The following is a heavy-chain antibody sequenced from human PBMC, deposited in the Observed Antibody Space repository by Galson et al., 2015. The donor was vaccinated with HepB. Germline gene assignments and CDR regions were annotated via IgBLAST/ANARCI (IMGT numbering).Heavy chain of an antibody. Sequence: SLRLSCAASGFRLTDYAMNWVRRAPGKGLEWAAYISSDSTTIHYADSVKGRSTISRDNAKNSVFLQMNSLRGEDTAVYYCVRDRGSGFGGNDVPSFDYWGRGSLVTVSP. D-gene: IGHD5-12*01. J-gene: IGHJ4*02. CDR3: VRDRGSGFGGNDVPSFDY. CDR2: ISSDSTTI. V-gene: IGHV3-48*01. CDR1: GFRLTDYA.